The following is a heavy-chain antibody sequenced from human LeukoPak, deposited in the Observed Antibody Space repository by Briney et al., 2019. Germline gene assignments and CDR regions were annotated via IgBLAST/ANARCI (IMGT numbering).Heavy chain of an antibody. Sequence: GRSLRLSCAASGFTFSGNAMNWVRQAPGKGLEWVSTISGGGGSTYYADSVKGRFTISRDNSKNTLYLQVNSLRAEDTAVYYCAKGGKWDVTPFDYWGQGTLVTVSS. CDR3: AKGGKWDVTPFDY. CDR2: ISGGGGST. D-gene: IGHD1-26*01. CDR1: GFTFSGNA. V-gene: IGHV3-23*01. J-gene: IGHJ4*02.